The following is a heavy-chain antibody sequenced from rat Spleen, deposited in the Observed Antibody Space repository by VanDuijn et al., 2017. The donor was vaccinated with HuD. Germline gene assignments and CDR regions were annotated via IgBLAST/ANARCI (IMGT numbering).Heavy chain of an antibody. Sequence: EVQLVESGGGLVQPGRSMQLSCAASEFTFSNYDMAWVRQAPTKGLEWVASITYDGSSIYYRDSVKGRFTISRDNAKNTLYLQMDSLRSEDTAPYYCTTMGNYGGAFDYWGQGVMVTVSS. CDR3: TTMGNYGGAFDY. V-gene: IGHV5-20*01. D-gene: IGHD1-11*01. J-gene: IGHJ2*01. CDR2: ITYDGSSI. CDR1: EFTFSNYD.